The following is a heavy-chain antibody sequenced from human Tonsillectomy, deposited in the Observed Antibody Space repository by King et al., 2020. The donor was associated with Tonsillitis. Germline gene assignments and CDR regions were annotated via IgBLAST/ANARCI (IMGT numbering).Heavy chain of an antibody. CDR1: GFTFTSDR. V-gene: IGHV3-30*01. CDR2: LAFDGSRE. J-gene: IGHJ3*02. Sequence: VQLVESGGGVVQPGRSLRLSCAAPGFTFTSDRMHWVRQAPGKGLEWLAVLAFDGSREFYAGSVKGRFNLSRDNSKNTAFLQMNSLTTEDTAVYYCAGEGGTPSRAFGIWGQGTMVTVSS. CDR3: AGEGGTPSRAFGI. D-gene: IGHD3-16*01.